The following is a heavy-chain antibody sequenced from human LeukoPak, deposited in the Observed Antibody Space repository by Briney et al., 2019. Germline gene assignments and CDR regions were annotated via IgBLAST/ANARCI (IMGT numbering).Heavy chain of an antibody. V-gene: IGHV5-51*01. Sequence: KIGESLKISCKGSGYSFTSYWIGWVRQMPGKGLERMGIIYPGDSDTRYSPSFQGQVTISADKSISTAYLQWSSLKASDTAMYYCARLARDYYGSGSYYPGAPNWFDPWGQGTLVTVSS. D-gene: IGHD3-10*01. CDR2: IYPGDSDT. CDR1: GYSFTSYW. CDR3: ARLARDYYGSGSYYPGAPNWFDP. J-gene: IGHJ5*02.